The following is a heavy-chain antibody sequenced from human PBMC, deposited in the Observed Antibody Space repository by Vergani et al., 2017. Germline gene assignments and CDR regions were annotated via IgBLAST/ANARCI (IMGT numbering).Heavy chain of an antibody. V-gene: IGHV3-7*03. CDR1: GFTFSSYW. D-gene: IGHD6-19*01. J-gene: IGHJ4*02. Sequence: VQLVESGGGVVQPGRSLRLSCAASGFTFSSYWMSWVRQAPGKGLEWVANIKQDGSEKYYVDSVKGRFTISRDNSKNTLYLQMNSLRAEDTAVYYCANGGSSGCVYWGQGTLVTVSS. CDR3: ANGGSSGCVY. CDR2: IKQDGSEK.